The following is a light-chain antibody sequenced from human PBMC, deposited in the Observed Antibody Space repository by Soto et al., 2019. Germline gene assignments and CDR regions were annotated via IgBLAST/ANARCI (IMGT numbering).Light chain of an antibody. CDR1: SGDSSYA. CDR3: QTWGTGIHV. J-gene: IGLJ1*01. V-gene: IGLV4-69*01. CDR2: LNSDGSH. Sequence: QPVLTQSPSASVSLGASVKLTCTLSSGDSSYAIAWHQQQPEKGPRYLMKLNSDGSHSKGDGIPDRFSGSSSGAERYLIISSLQSEDEADYYCQTWGTGIHVFGTGTKLTVL.